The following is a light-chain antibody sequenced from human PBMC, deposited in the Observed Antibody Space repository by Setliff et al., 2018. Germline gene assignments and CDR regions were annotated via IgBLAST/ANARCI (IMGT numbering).Light chain of an antibody. CDR3: LSYTSETTHAL. CDR2: TNS. V-gene: IGLV1-44*01. Sequence: QSVLTQPPSASGTPGQRVTISCSGSSSNIGRYTVNWYQQLPGTAPKLLIYTNSQRPSGVPDRFSGSKSGTSGSLTISGLQAEDEADYYCLSYTSETTHALFAGGTK. J-gene: IGLJ2*01. CDR1: SSNIGRYT.